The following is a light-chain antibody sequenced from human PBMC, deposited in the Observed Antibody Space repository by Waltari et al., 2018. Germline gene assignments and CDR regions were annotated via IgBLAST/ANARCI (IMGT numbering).Light chain of an antibody. J-gene: IGKJ1*01. CDR1: QCVSRW. V-gene: IGKV1-5*03. Sequence: IQMTQSPYTLSASVGDRVTMTSRASQCVSRWLAWYQQKPGKSPKLLIYKTSTLESGVPSRFSGSGSGTEFSLTISSLQPDDFATYYCQHYSTYSWTFGQGTKLEIK. CDR2: KTS. CDR3: QHYSTYSWT.